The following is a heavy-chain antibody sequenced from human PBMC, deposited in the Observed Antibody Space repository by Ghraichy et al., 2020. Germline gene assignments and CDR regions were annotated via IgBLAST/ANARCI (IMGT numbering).Heavy chain of an antibody. V-gene: IGHV3-30*04. CDR1: GFTFSSSA. J-gene: IGHJ4*02. D-gene: IGHD5-12*01. Sequence: SLNISCAASGFTFSSSAIHWVRQPPGKGLEWVAVVSYDASKNFYADSVKGRFTISRDNSNNTLSLQMGSLRPEDTAVYYCARGGLYSGPGYWGQGTLVTVSS. CDR2: VSYDASKN. CDR3: ARGGLYSGPGY.